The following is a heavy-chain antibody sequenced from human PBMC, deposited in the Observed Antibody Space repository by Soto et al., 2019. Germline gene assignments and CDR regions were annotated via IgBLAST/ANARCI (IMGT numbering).Heavy chain of an antibody. J-gene: IGHJ4*02. V-gene: IGHV1-69*06. Sequence: ASVKVSGKASGRTFSSYAISCVRQAPGQVREWMGGIIPVFGTANYAQKFQGRVTITADKSTSTAYMELSSLRSEDTAVYYCARVRDYVWGSYRYPLDYWGQGTLVTVSS. CDR3: ARVRDYVWGSYRYPLDY. CDR1: GRTFSSYA. D-gene: IGHD3-16*02. CDR2: IIPVFGTA.